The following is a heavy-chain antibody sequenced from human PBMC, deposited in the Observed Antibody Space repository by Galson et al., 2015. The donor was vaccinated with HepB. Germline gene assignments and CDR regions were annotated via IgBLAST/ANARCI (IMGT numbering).Heavy chain of an antibody. D-gene: IGHD4-17*01. CDR1: GFTFSDYY. CDR2: ISSSSSYT. CDR3: ARTTGGDYSWYFDY. Sequence: SLRLSCAASGFTFSDYYMSWIRQAPGKGLEWVSYISSSSSYTNYADSVKGRFTISRDNAKNSLYLQMNSLRAEDTAVYYCARTTGGDYSWYFDYWGQGTLVTVSS. V-gene: IGHV3-11*03. J-gene: IGHJ4*02.